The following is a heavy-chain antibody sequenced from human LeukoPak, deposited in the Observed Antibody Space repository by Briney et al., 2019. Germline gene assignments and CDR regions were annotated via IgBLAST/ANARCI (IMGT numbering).Heavy chain of an antibody. V-gene: IGHV1-8*02. CDR1: GGTFSSYA. CDR2: MNPNSGNT. CDR3: ARDRVDTAMVPFDY. Sequence: ASVKVSCKASGGTFSSYAINWVRQATGQGLEWMGWMNPNSGNTGYAQKFQGRVTMTRNTSISTAYMELSSPRSEDTAVYYCARDRVDTAMVPFDYWGQGTLVTVSS. D-gene: IGHD5-18*01. J-gene: IGHJ4*02.